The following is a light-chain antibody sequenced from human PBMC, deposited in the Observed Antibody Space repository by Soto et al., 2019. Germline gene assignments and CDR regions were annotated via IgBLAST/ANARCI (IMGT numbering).Light chain of an antibody. CDR3: AAWDDSLGAWV. J-gene: IGLJ3*02. CDR2: SDN. V-gene: IGLV1-44*01. Sequence: QSALMQPPSVSGTPGQRVTISCSGSSSNIGSKTVNWFQQLPRAAPRLLIYSDNQRPSGVPDRFSGSRSGTSASLAISGLQSDDEADFYCAAWDDSLGAWVFGGGTKLTVL. CDR1: SSNIGSKT.